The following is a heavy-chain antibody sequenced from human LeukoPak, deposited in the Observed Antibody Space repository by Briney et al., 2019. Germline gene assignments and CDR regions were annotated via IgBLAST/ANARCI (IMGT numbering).Heavy chain of an antibody. D-gene: IGHD6-6*01. CDR1: GFTFSSYG. V-gene: IGHV3-30*18. J-gene: IGHJ4*02. CDR2: ISYDGSNK. Sequence: GRSPRLSCAASGFTFSSYGMHWVRQAPGKGLEWVAVISYDGSNKYYADSVKGRFTISRDNSKNTLYLQMNSLRAEDTAVYYCAKDLYSSSSGGGDYWGQGTLVTVSS. CDR3: AKDLYSSSSGGGDY.